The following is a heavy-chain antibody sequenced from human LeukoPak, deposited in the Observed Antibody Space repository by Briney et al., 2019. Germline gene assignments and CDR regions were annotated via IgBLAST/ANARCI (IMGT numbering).Heavy chain of an antibody. CDR2: IYYSGST. J-gene: IGHJ4*02. D-gene: IGHD3-10*01. CDR3: ARGGLWFGELLYLSEAPYFDY. V-gene: IGHV4-30-4*01. CDR1: GGSISSGDYY. Sequence: SQTLSLTCTVSGGSISSGDYYWGWIRQPPGKGLEWIVYIYYSGSTHYNPSLKSRSTRSVKTSMTQFSLKLSSVTAADTAVYYCARGGLWFGELLYLSEAPYFDYWGQGTLVTVSS.